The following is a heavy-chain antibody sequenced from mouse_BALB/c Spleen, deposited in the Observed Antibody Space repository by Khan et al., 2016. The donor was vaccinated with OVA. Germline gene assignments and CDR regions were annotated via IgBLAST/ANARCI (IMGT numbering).Heavy chain of an antibody. CDR1: GYTFINYW. J-gene: IGHJ2*01. D-gene: IGHD1-1*01. CDR3: ARRGLRWDFDY. V-gene: IGHV1-7*01. CDR2: INPSTGYT. Sequence: QVQLKQSGAELAKPGASVKMSCKASGYTFINYWILWIKQRPGQGLEWIGYINPSTGYTEYNQNFKDKATLTADISSSTAYMQLSSLTSGDSAVYYCARRGLRWDFDYWGQGTTLTVSS.